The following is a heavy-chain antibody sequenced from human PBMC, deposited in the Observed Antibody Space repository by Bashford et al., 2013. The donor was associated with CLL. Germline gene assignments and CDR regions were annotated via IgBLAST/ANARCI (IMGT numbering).Heavy chain of an antibody. Sequence: GGSLRLSCTASGFTFTTYSMNWVRQAPGKGLEWVSSISSSSSIYYADSVRGRFTISRDNAKNSLYLQMNSLRAEDTAVYYCASDRNGMDVWGQGTTVTVSS. CDR1: GFTFTTYS. V-gene: IGHV3-21*01. J-gene: IGHJ6*02. CDR2: ISSSSSI. CDR3: ASDRNGMDV.